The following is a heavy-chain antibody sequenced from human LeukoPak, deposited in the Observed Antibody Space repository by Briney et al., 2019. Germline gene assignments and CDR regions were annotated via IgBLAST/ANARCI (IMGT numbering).Heavy chain of an antibody. D-gene: IGHD2-15*01. Sequence: GASVKVSCKASGYTFTSYDINWVRQATGHRLEWMGWMNPNSGNTGYAQKFQGRVTMTRNTSISTAYMELSSLRSEDTAAYYCARGGPRGDSCDYWGQGTLVTVSS. CDR3: ARGGPRGDSCDY. J-gene: IGHJ4*02. CDR1: GYTFTSYD. CDR2: MNPNSGNT. V-gene: IGHV1-8*01.